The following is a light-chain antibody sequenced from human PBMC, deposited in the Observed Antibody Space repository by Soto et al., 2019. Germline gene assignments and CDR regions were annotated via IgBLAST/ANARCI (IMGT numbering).Light chain of an antibody. CDR3: LLYYASAHVVI. V-gene: IGLV7-43*01. Sequence: QAVVTQEPSLTVSPGGTVTLTCASSTGAVTSGYSPNWFQQKPGQAPRALIYSTTNKYSWTPARFSGSLLGGKAALTLSGVQPDDEADYYCLLYYASAHVVIFCAGTKLTVL. CDR1: TGAVTSGYS. CDR2: STT. J-gene: IGLJ2*01.